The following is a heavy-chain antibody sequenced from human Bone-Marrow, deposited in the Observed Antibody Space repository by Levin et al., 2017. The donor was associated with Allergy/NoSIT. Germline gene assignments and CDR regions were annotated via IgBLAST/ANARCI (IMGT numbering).Heavy chain of an antibody. CDR1: GFTFSSFW. CDR2: IDNGGSFT. V-gene: IGHV3-74*01. Sequence: GGSLRLSCAASGFTFSSFWMHWVRQAPGKGLVWVSRIDNGGSFTDYADSVKGRFTISRDNAKNTLYLQMNSLGAEDTAVYYCARDVAGRSDFWGQGTLVTVSS. J-gene: IGHJ4*02. CDR3: ARDVAGRSDF. D-gene: IGHD2-15*01.